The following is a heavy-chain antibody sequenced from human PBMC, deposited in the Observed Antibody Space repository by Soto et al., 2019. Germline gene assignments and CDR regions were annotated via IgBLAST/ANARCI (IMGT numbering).Heavy chain of an antibody. D-gene: IGHD3-3*01. CDR2: ISAYNGNT. Sequence: QVQLVQSGAEVKKPGASVKVSCKASGYTFTSYGISWGRQAPGQGLEWMGWISAYNGNTNYAQKLQGRITMTTDTSTSTAYMELRSLRSDDTAVYYCARDRVTIFGVVIIGSNWFDPWGQGTLVTVSS. J-gene: IGHJ5*02. V-gene: IGHV1-18*01. CDR1: GYTFTSYG. CDR3: ARDRVTIFGVVIIGSNWFDP.